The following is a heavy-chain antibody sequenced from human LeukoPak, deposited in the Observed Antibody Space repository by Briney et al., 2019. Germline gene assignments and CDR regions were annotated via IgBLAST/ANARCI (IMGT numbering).Heavy chain of an antibody. V-gene: IGHV3-30*02. J-gene: IGHJ6*03. CDR3: ARLSAYYYGSYFYYYMDV. Sequence: PGGSLRLSCAASGFTFSSYGMHWVRQAPGKGLGWVAFIRYDGSNKYYADSVKGRFTISRDNSKNTLYLQMNSLRAEDTAVYYCARLSAYYYGSYFYYYMDVWGKGTTVTVSS. CDR2: IRYDGSNK. D-gene: IGHD3-10*01. CDR1: GFTFSSYG.